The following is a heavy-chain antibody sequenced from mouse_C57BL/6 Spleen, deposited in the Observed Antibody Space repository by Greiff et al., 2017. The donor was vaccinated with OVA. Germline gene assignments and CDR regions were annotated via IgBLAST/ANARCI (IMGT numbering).Heavy chain of an antibody. CDR2: INPGSGGT. J-gene: IGHJ3*01. D-gene: IGHD5-1*01. V-gene: IGHV1-54*01. Sequence: VQLQQSGAELVRPGTSVKVSCKASGYAFTNYLIEWVKQRPGQGLEWIGVINPGSGGTNYNEKFKGKATLTADKSSSTAYMQLSSLTSEDSAVYFCARWGSTSAPFAYWGQGTLVTVSA. CDR1: GYAFTNYL. CDR3: ARWGSTSAPFAY.